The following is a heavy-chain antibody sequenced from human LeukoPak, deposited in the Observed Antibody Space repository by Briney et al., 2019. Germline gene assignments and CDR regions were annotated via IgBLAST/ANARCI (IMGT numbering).Heavy chain of an antibody. J-gene: IGHJ5*02. Sequence: PGGSLRLSCAASGFTVSSNYMSWVRQAPGKGLEWVSVIYSGGSTYYADSVKGRFTISRDNSKNTLYLQMNSLRAEDTAVYYCAITRGDDYGDYSDWFDPWGQGTLVTVSS. CDR1: GFTVSSNY. CDR2: IYSGGST. D-gene: IGHD4-17*01. CDR3: AITRGDDYGDYSDWFDP. V-gene: IGHV3-53*01.